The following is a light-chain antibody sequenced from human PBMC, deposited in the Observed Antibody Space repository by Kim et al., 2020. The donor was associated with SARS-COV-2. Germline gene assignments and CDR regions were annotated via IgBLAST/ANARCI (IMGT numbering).Light chain of an antibody. CDR2: QAS. J-gene: IGKJ4*02. V-gene: IGKV1-5*03. Sequence: DIQMTQSPSTLSAFVRNRVTITCRASQSVDSWLAWYQQKPGKAPKLLIYQASKLASGVPSRFSGSGSGTDFTLTISNLQPDDSAIYYCKQYEAYRTFGAGTKGDIK. CDR3: KQYEAYRT. CDR1: QSVDSW.